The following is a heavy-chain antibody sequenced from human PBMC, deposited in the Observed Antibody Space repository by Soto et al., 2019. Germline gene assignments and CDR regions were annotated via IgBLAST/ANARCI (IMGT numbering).Heavy chain of an antibody. D-gene: IGHD1-26*01. Sequence: EVQLLESGGGLVQPGGSLRLSCAASGFTFSHYSMAWVRQTPEKGLEWVSGMSISGEKTFYADFVKGRFTVSRDSPKNTVYLQMNTLSAEDTAIYYCTRWDGFADLWGQGTVVTVSS. J-gene: IGHJ4*02. CDR1: GFTFSHYS. CDR2: MSISGEKT. CDR3: TRWDGFADL. V-gene: IGHV3-23*01.